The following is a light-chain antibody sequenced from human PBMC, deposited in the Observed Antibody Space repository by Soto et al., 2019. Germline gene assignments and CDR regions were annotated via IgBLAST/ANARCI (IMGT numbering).Light chain of an antibody. J-gene: IGKJ4*01. CDR3: QQSYSTPPT. CDR2: DAS. CDR1: QSIGNY. V-gene: IGKV1-39*01. Sequence: DSQMPQSPSSLSASVGDRVTITCRASQSIGNYLNWYQQKPGKAPKLLIYDASSLQSGVPSRFSGSRAGTDFTLTISSLQPEDFATYYCQQSYSTPPTFGGGTRVEIK.